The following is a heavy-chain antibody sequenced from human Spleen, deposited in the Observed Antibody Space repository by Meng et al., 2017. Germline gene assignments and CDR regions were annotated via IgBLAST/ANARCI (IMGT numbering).Heavy chain of an antibody. CDR2: INHSGTT. CDR3: ARGVYMVRGVINV. Sequence: GSLRLSCAVYGGSLSDYYWNWIRQPPGKGLEWIGEINHSGTTNYNPSLKSRVTISVDTSKNQFSLKVRSVTAADTAVYYCARGVYMVRGVINVWGQGTTVTVSS. D-gene: IGHD3-10*01. CDR1: GGSLSDYY. V-gene: IGHV4-34*01. J-gene: IGHJ6*02.